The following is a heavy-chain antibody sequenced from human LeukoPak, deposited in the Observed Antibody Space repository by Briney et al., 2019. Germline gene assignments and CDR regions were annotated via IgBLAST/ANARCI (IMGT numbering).Heavy chain of an antibody. CDR3: ARVRGGIVVVPARLYGMDV. CDR1: GFTFSNYA. J-gene: IGHJ6*01. Sequence: GRSLRLSCAASGFTFSNYAMHWVHQAPGKGLEWVAAISYDGSNKYYADSVKGRFTISRDNSKNTLYLQVNSLRAEDTGVYYCARVRGGIVVVPARLYGMDVSGQGTTGTASS. V-gene: IGHV3-30-3*01. CDR2: ISYDGSNK. D-gene: IGHD2-2*01.